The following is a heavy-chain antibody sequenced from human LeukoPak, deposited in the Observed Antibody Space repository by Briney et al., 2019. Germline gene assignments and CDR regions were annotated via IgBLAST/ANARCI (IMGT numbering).Heavy chain of an antibody. CDR1: GGSISSSSYY. D-gene: IGHD1-26*01. V-gene: IGHV4-39*07. J-gene: IGHJ4*02. Sequence: SETLSLTCTVSGGSISSSSYYWGWIRQPPGKGLEWIGSIYYSGSTYYNPSLKRRVTISVDTSKNQFSLKLTSVTAADTAVYYCARFNSGSYQHYFDYWGQGTLVTVSS. CDR3: ARFNSGSYQHYFDY. CDR2: IYYSGST.